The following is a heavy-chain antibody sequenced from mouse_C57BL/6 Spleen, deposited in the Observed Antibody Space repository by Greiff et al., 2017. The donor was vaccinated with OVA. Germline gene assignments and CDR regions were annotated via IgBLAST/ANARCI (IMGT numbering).Heavy chain of an antibody. D-gene: IGHD1-1*01. CDR1: GYTFTSYW. J-gene: IGHJ4*01. CDR3: ARDYGSRGSAMDY. V-gene: IGHV1-64*01. Sequence: QVHVQQPGAELVKPGASVKLSCKASGYTFTSYWMHWVKQRPGQGLEWIGMIHPNSGSTNYNEKFKSKATLTVDKSSSTAYMQLSRLTSEDSAVYYGARDYGSRGSAMDYWGQGTSVTVSS. CDR2: IHPNSGST.